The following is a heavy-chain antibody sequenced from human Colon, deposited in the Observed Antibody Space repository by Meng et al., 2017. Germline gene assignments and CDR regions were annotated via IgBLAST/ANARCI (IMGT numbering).Heavy chain of an antibody. CDR1: GSTSFEAY. CDR3: ARDGGNYDFDY. J-gene: IGHJ4*02. V-gene: IGHV1-2*06. D-gene: IGHD1-26*01. Sequence: GQLGHLGAEVRKPGASVNTSVKPSGSTSFEAYVHWGRQAPGQGLEWMGRIIPKSSEANSAQKFLGRVTLTWDTSISTAYMELSSLRSDDTAIYYCARDGGNYDFDYWGQGTLVTVSS. CDR2: IIPKSSEA.